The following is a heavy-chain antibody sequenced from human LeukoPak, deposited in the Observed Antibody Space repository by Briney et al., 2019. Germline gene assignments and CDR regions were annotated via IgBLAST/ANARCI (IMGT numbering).Heavy chain of an antibody. CDR1: GFTFSSYG. CDR2: IRYDGTNK. Sequence: PGGSLRLSCAASGFTFSSYGMHWVRQAPGKGLEWVAFIRYDGTNKYYADSVKGRFTISRDNSKNTLYLQMNSLRAEDTAVYYCARDHAMIGYTYGRYFDYWGQGTLVTVSS. CDR3: ARDHAMIGYTYGRYFDY. J-gene: IGHJ4*02. D-gene: IGHD5-18*01. V-gene: IGHV3-30*02.